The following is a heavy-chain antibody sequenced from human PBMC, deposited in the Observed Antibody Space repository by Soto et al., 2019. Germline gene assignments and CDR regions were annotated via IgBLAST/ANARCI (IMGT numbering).Heavy chain of an antibody. D-gene: IGHD5-12*01. CDR1: GLSFNTYG. V-gene: IGHV3-33*01. CDR2: IWHDGRTK. J-gene: IGHJ5*02. CDR3: ARVRVGYSAYEGFDH. Sequence: VQLVESGGGVVQPGRYLRLSCEVYGLSFNTYGMHWVRQDPGKGLERVAVIWHDGRTKYYADSVKGRFTIARDRSTRTLYFQIDILRANDTALYYSARVRVGYSAYEGFDHCGQGILVTFPS.